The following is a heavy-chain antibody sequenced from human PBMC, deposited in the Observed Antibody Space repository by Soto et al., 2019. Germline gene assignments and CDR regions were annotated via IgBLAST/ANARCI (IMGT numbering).Heavy chain of an antibody. Sequence: GGSLRLSCAASGFTFSSYAMSWVRQAPGKGLEWVSAISGSGGSTYYADSVKGRFTISRDNSKNTLYLQMNSLRAEDTAVYYCAKDPSYDILTGYYGAHAWGQGTTVTVSS. V-gene: IGHV3-23*01. CDR3: AKDPSYDILTGYYGAHA. CDR1: GFTFSSYA. CDR2: ISGSGGST. J-gene: IGHJ6*02. D-gene: IGHD3-9*01.